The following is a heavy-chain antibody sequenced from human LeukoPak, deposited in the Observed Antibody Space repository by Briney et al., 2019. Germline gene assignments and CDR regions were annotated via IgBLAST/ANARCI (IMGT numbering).Heavy chain of an antibody. J-gene: IGHJ4*02. CDR3: ARNSVTIFGVVMIDY. Sequence: PSETLSLTCTVSGGSISSYYWSWIRQPAGKGLEWIGRIYTSGSANYNPSLKSRVTMSVDTSKNQFSLKLSSVTAADTAVYCCARNSVTIFGVVMIDYWGQGTLVTVSS. CDR2: IYTSGSA. CDR1: GGSISSYY. V-gene: IGHV4-4*07. D-gene: IGHD3-3*01.